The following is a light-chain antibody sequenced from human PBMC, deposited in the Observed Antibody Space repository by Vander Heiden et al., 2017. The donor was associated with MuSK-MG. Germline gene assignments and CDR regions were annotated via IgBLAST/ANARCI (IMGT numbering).Light chain of an antibody. CDR2: RNT. Sequence: QSVLTQPPSVSGAPGQRVTISCTGSSSNLEGGYDVNWYQKVPGTAPKLLIYRNTNRPSGVPDRFSGSKSGTSASLAITGLQAEDEADYYCQSYDNSLRGVVFGGGTKLTVL. J-gene: IGLJ3*02. CDR1: SSNLEGGYD. V-gene: IGLV1-40*01. CDR3: QSYDNSLRGVV.